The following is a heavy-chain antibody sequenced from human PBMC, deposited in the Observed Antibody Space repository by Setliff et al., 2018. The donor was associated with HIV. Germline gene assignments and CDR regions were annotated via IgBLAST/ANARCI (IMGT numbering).Heavy chain of an antibody. CDR1: GFTFRTYD. CDR2: IATVGDT. Sequence: GGSLRLSCAACGFTFRTYDMHWVRQATGKGLEWVSPIATVGDTYYPGSVKGRFTISRDNSENTLDLQMNSLRADDTAVYYCARVQTSYSSGWYDAFDIWGQGTLVTVSS. CDR3: ARVQTSYSSGWYDAFDI. V-gene: IGHV3-13*01. J-gene: IGHJ3*02. D-gene: IGHD6-19*01.